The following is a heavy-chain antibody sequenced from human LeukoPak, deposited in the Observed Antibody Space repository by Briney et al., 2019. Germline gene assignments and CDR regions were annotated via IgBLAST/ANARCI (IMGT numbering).Heavy chain of an antibody. CDR2: ISYDGSNK. D-gene: IGHD2-21*01. J-gene: IGHJ6*02. Sequence: GRSLRLSCAASGFTFSSYGMHWVRQAPGKGLEWVAVISYDGSNKYYADSVKGRFTISRDNAKNSVYLQMDSLKDEDTAVYYCATIPTGGLVRAGVIDVWGQGTTVTVSS. CDR1: GFTFSSYG. V-gene: IGHV3-30*03. CDR3: ATIPTGGLVRAGVIDV.